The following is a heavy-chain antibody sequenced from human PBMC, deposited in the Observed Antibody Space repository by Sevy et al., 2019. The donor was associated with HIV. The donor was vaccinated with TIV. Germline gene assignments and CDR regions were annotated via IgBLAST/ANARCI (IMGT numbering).Heavy chain of an antibody. J-gene: IGHJ4*02. Sequence: GESLKISCAASGFSYSSYGMHWVRQAPGKGLEWVAYIQYDGSNKDYADSVKGRFTISRDNSKNTLDLQKNSLRVEDTAVYYCVKEGGGEGGDHWGQGTLVTVSS. V-gene: IGHV3-30*02. CDR2: IQYDGSNK. CDR3: VKEGGGEGGDH. D-gene: IGHD2-21*01. CDR1: GFSYSSYG.